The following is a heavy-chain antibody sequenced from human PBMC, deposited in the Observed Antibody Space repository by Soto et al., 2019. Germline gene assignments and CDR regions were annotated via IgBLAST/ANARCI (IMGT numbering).Heavy chain of an antibody. CDR2: ISHSETT. J-gene: IGHJ4*02. CDR1: GDSVSSTYW. V-gene: IGHV4-4*02. Sequence: SETLSLTCTVSGDSVSSTYWWNWVRQPPGKGLEWIGEISHSETTDYSPSLKSRVTISVDKSKNQFSLKLSSVTAADTAVYYCARSEAAAGDFDYWGQGALVTGSS. D-gene: IGHD6-13*01. CDR3: ARSEAAAGDFDY.